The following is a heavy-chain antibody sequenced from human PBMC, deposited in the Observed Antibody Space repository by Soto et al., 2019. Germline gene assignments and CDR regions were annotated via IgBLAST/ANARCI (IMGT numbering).Heavy chain of an antibody. CDR2: IKQDGSEK. CDR3: ARQGVVHSSGWQIDAFDI. Sequence: EVQLLESGGGLVQPGGSLRLSCAASGFTFSSYWMSWVRQAPGKGLEWVANIKQDGSEKYYVDSVKGRFTISRDNAKNSLYLQMNSLRAEDTAVYYCARQGVVHSSGWQIDAFDIWGQGTMVTVSS. J-gene: IGHJ3*02. D-gene: IGHD6-19*01. V-gene: IGHV3-7*03. CDR1: GFTFSSYW.